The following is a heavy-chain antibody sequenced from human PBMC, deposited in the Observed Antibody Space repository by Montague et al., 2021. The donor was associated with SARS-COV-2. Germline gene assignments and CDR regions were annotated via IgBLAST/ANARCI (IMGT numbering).Heavy chain of an antibody. CDR2: IYSSGST. V-gene: IGHV4-61*02. Sequence: TLSLTCTVSGGSIRSGSYYWSWIRQPAGKGLEWIGRIYSSGSTNYNPSLKSRVTTSVDTSKNQFSLKVSSVTAADTAVYYRARDYGDYSYYYGLDVWGQGTTVTVSS. D-gene: IGHD4-17*01. CDR3: ARDYGDYSYYYGLDV. CDR1: GGSIRSGSYY. J-gene: IGHJ6*02.